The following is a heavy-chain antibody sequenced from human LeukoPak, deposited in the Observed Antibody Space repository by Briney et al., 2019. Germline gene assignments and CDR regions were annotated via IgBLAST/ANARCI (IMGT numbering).Heavy chain of an antibody. D-gene: IGHD5-18*01. CDR1: GGTFSSYA. V-gene: IGHV1-69*05. Sequence: SVKVSCKASGGTFSSYAISWVRQAPGQGLEWMGRIIPIFGTANYAQKFQGRVTITTDESTSTAYMELSSLRSEDTAVYYCARGEIQLWLRRDYYYYMDVWGKGTTVTVSS. CDR2: IIPIFGTA. CDR3: ARGEIQLWLRRDYYYYMDV. J-gene: IGHJ6*03.